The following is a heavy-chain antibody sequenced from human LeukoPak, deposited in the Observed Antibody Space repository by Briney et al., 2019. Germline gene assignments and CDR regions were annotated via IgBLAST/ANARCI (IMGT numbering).Heavy chain of an antibody. V-gene: IGHV3-7*01. J-gene: IGHJ3*02. Sequence: GGSLRLSCEASGFTFTNYWMSWVRQAPGKGPEWVVHIKENGNEQYYADSVKGRFTISRDDVKQSLCLQMNSLRVEDTAVYFCARGPGDYDASDIWGQGTMVTVSS. CDR1: GFTFTNYW. CDR2: IKENGNEQ. D-gene: IGHD4-11*01. CDR3: ARGPGDYDASDI.